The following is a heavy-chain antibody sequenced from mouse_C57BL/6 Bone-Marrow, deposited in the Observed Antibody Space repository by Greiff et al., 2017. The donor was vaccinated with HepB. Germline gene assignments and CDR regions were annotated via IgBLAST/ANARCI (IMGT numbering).Heavy chain of an antibody. CDR2: IRLKSDNYAT. V-gene: IGHV6-3*01. D-gene: IGHD3-3*01. CDR3: TGEGWGFDY. J-gene: IGHJ2*01. CDR1: GFTFSNYW. Sequence: EVMLVESGGGLVQPGGSMKLSCVASGFTFSNYWMNWVRQSPEKGLEWVAQIRLKSDNYATHYAESVKGRFTISRDDSKSSVYLQMNNLRAGDTGMYYCTGEGWGFDYWGQGTTLTVSS.